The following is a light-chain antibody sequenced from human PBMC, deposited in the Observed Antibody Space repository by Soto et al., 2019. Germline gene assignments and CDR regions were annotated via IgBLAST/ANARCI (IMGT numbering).Light chain of an antibody. Sequence: EIVMTQAPATLSVSPGERATLSCRASQSVSSNLAWYQQKPGQAPRLLLYGASTRATGIPARFSCSGSGTEFTLTISSLQSEDFAVYYCQQYGGSPRTFGQGTKVEIK. J-gene: IGKJ1*01. CDR2: GAS. CDR1: QSVSSN. CDR3: QQYGGSPRT. V-gene: IGKV3-15*01.